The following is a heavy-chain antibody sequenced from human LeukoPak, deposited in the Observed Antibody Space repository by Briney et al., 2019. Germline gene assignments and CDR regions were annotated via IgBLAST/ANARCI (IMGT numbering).Heavy chain of an antibody. J-gene: IGHJ4*02. Sequence: PSETLSLTCTVSGGSLNNYYWSWLRQPPGKGLEWIAYIFYSGSTDYNPSLKSRVTISVDTSNNQFSLQMSSVTAADTAVYYCAKDPSNYRHGSYFDYWGQGTLVTVSS. V-gene: IGHV4-59*12. CDR2: IFYSGST. D-gene: IGHD1-7*01. CDR3: AKDPSNYRHGSYFDY. CDR1: GGSLNNYY.